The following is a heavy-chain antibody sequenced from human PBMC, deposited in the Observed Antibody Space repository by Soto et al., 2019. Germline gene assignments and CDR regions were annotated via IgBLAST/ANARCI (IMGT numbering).Heavy chain of an antibody. V-gene: IGHV4-30-2*01. CDR1: GVSISTTDYA. CDR3: ARESQDIVLEPGGMGCFDP. J-gene: IGHJ5*02. CDR2: FSHSGIT. Sequence: PSETLSLTCTVSGVSISTTDYAWSWIRQPPGKGLECIGYFSHSGITYYNPSLKRRVTISVDISKNEFSLKMSSVTAADTAVYYCARESQDIVLEPGGMGCFDPWGQGTLVTVSS. D-gene: IGHD2-2*01.